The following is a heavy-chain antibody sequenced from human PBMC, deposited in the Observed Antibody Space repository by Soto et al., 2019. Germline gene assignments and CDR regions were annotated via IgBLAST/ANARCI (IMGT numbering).Heavy chain of an antibody. CDR3: VKQAHGLDGVAFDY. Sequence: GGSLRLSCSASGFIFSESAIYWVRQVPGKGLEAISAVSTSGRSTYYADSVKDRFTISRDNSKNTLFLQMGSLRPEDTAIYYCVKQAHGLDGVAFDYWGQGTQVTVSS. J-gene: IGHJ4*02. V-gene: IGHV3-64D*06. CDR1: GFIFSESA. CDR2: VSTSGRST. D-gene: IGHD2-15*01.